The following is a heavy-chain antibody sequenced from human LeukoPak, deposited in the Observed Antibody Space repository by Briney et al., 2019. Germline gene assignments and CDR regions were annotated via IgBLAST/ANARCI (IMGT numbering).Heavy chain of an antibody. J-gene: IGHJ5*02. CDR3: ARGLTSSIVVVPAARVPNWFDP. CDR1: GGTFSSYA. Sequence: ASVKASCKASGGTFSSYAISWVRQAPGQGLEWMGRIIPILGIANYAQKFQGRVTITADKSTSTAYMELSSLRSEDTAVYYCARGLTSSIVVVPAARVPNWFDPWGQGTLVTVSS. V-gene: IGHV1-69*04. CDR2: IIPILGIA. D-gene: IGHD2-2*01.